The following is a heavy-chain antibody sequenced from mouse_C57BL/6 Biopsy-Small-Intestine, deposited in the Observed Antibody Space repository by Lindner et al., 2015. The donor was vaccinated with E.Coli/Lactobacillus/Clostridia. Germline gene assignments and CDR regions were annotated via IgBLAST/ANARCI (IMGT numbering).Heavy chain of an antibody. CDR3: ARWNDGYYGDY. D-gene: IGHD2-3*01. CDR1: GYIFTSYG. J-gene: IGHJ2*01. Sequence: VQLQESGAVLARPGASVKLSCKASGYIFTSYGISWVKQRTGQGLEWIVEIYPRSGNTYFNEKFKDKATLTADKSSSTAYMELRSLTSEDSAVYFCARWNDGYYGDYWGQGTTLTVSS. V-gene: IGHV1-81*01. CDR2: IYPRSGNT.